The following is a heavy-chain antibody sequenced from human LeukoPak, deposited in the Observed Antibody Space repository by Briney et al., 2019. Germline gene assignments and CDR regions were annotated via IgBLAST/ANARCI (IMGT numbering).Heavy chain of an antibody. CDR2: IGAGGST. V-gene: IGHV3-23*01. J-gene: IGHJ4*02. D-gene: IGHD2-15*01. CDR1: GFTFSNYA. Sequence: PGGSLRLSCAASGFTFSNYAMNWVRQAPGKGLEWVSGIGAGGSTEYADSVKGRFTISRDNSKNTLFLQMNSLRAEDTAVYYCAKGSDCSATSCGPDYWGQGTLVTVSS. CDR3: AKGSDCSATSCGPDY.